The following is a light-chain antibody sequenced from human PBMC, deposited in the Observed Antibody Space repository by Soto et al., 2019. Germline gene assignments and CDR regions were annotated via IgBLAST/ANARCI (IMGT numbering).Light chain of an antibody. CDR1: QSVSSSY. J-gene: IGKJ1*01. Sequence: IVLKQSPGTLSLSPGERATLSCRASQSVSSSYLAWYQQKPGQAPRLLIYGASTRATGIPARFSGSGSGTEFTLTISSLQSEDFAVYYCQQYNNWPPTFGQGTKVDIK. V-gene: IGKV3-15*01. CDR3: QQYNNWPPT. CDR2: GAS.